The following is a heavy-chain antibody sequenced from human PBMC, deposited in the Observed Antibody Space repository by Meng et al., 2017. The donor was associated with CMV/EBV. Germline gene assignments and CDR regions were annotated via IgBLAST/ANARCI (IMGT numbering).Heavy chain of an antibody. CDR1: GGSISSSSYY. CDR2: IYYSGST. J-gene: IGHJ6*02. Sequence: SETLSLTCTVSGGSISSSSYYWGWIRQPPGKGLEWIGSIYYSGSTYYNPSLKSRVTISLDTSKNQFSLKLSSVTAADTAVYYCARIAADNSYYYYYGMDVWGQGTTVTVSS. D-gene: IGHD6-13*01. CDR3: ARIAADNSYYYYYGMDV. V-gene: IGHV4-39*01.